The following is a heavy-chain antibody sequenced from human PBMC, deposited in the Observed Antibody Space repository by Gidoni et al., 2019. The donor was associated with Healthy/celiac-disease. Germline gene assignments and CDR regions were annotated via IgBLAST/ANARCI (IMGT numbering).Heavy chain of an antibody. D-gene: IGHD3-3*01. CDR1: GGSFSGYY. V-gene: IGHV4-34*01. Sequence: QVQLQQWGAGLLKPSETLSLTCAVYGGSFSGYYWSWIRQPPGKGLEWIGESPHSGSTNYNPSLKSRVTISVDTSKNQFSLKLSSVTAADTAVYYCARGSARFLEWLLRVYYFDYWGQGTLVTVSS. CDR2: SPHSGST. CDR3: ARGSARFLEWLLRVYYFDY. J-gene: IGHJ4*02.